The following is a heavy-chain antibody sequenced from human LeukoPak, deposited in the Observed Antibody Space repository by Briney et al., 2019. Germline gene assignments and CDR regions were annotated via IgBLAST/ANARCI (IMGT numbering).Heavy chain of an antibody. D-gene: IGHD1-26*01. Sequence: PSETLSLTCAVYGGSFRGYYWSWIRQHPGKGLEWIGYIYYSGSTYYNPSLKSRVTISVDTSKNQFSLKLSSVTAADTAVYYCARGGNAFDIWGQGTMVAVSS. J-gene: IGHJ3*02. CDR3: ARGGNAFDI. V-gene: IGHV4-31*11. CDR1: GGSFRGYY. CDR2: IYYSGST.